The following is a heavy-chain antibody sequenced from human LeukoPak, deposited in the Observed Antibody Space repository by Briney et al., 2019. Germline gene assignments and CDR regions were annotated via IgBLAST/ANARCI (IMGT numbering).Heavy chain of an antibody. V-gene: IGHV4-59*08. CDR3: ARGRGAIVGVAFDY. J-gene: IGHJ4*02. CDR2: IKYSGST. CDR1: GGSITSYY. D-gene: IGHD1-26*01. Sequence: SETLSLTCTVSGGSITSYYWSWIRQPPGKGLEWIGYIKYSGSTNYNPSLKSRVTISVDTSKNQFSLKLSSVPAADTAVYYCARGRGAIVGVAFDYWGQGTLVTVSS.